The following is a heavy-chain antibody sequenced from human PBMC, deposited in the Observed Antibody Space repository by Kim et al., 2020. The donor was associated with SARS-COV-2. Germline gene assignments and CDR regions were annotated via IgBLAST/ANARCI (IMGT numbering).Heavy chain of an antibody. Sequence: TKNSPKFQGRGTITRDTSASTAYMGLSSLRSEDTAAYYCAREQWLGGFDNWGQGTLVTVSS. CDR2: T. J-gene: IGHJ4*02. CDR3: AREQWLGGFDN. D-gene: IGHD6-19*01. V-gene: IGHV1-3*01.